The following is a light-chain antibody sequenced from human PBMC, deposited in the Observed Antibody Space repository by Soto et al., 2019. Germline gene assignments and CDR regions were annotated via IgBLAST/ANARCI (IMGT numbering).Light chain of an antibody. Sequence: DIKMTQSPASLSASVGDRVTITSRASQSISSYLNWYQQKPGKAPKLLIYAASSLQSGVPSRFSGSGSETEFTLTISSLQPDDFATYYCQHYKSYPWTFGQGTKVDIK. CDR2: AAS. J-gene: IGKJ1*01. V-gene: IGKV1-39*01. CDR3: QHYKSYPWT. CDR1: QSISSY.